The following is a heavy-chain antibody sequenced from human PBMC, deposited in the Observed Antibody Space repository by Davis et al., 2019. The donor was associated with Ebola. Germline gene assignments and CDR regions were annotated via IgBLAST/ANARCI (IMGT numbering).Heavy chain of an antibody. V-gene: IGHV1-2*06. J-gene: IGHJ4*02. CDR2: IDPNSGGT. D-gene: IGHD2-15*01. CDR1: GYTFTGYY. Sequence: ASVKVSCKASGYTFTGYYMHWVRQAPGQGLEWMGRIDPNSGGTNYAQKFQDRVTMTRDTSISTAYMELSRLTSDDTAVYYCAREGYCSGGSCYHFDYWGQGTLVTVSS. CDR3: AREGYCSGGSCYHFDY.